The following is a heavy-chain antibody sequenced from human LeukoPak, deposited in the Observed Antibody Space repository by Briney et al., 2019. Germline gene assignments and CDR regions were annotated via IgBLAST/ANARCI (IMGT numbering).Heavy chain of an antibody. Sequence: PGGSLRLSCAASGFTFNKYTMNWVRQAPGKGLEWVSGISPNGVITYYADSVKGRFTISRDNSKGTVYLQMNSLRPEDTAVYYCAKDDAWLQYGDWGRGTLVTVSS. CDR1: GFTFNKYT. CDR2: ISPNGVIT. V-gene: IGHV3-23*01. CDR3: AKDDAWLQYGD. D-gene: IGHD5-24*01. J-gene: IGHJ4*02.